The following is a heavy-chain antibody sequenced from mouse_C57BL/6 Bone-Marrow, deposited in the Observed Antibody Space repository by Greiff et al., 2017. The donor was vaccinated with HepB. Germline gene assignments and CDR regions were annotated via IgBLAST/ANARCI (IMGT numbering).Heavy chain of an antibody. CDR3: ARGLRQKRFAY. CDR1: GYTFTSYW. CDR2: INPSNGGT. V-gene: IGHV1-53*01. D-gene: IGHD2-4*01. J-gene: IGHJ3*01. Sequence: VQLVESGTELVKPGASVKLSCKASGYTFTSYWMHWVKQRPGQGLEWIGNINPSNGGTNYNEKFKSKATLTVDKSSSTAYMQLSSLTSEDSAVYYCARGLRQKRFAYWGQGTLVTVSA.